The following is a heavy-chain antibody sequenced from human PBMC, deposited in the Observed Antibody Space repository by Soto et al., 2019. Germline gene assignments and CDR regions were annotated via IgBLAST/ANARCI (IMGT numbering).Heavy chain of an antibody. J-gene: IGHJ6*03. CDR2: ISGSGGST. V-gene: IGHV3-23*01. CDR1: GFTFSSYA. D-gene: IGHD2-8*01. CDR3: AKRGNLLYAVYYYYYYMDV. Sequence: EVQLLESGGGLVQPGGSLRLSCAASGFTFSSYAMSWVRQAPGKGLEWVSAISGSGGSTYYADSVKGRFTISRDNSKNTLYLQMNSLRAEDTAVYYCAKRGNLLYAVYYYYYYMDVWGKGTTVTVSS.